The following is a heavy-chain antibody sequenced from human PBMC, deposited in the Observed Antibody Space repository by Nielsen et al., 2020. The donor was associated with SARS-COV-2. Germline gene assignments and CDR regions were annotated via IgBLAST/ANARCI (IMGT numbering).Heavy chain of an antibody. V-gene: IGHV3-23*01. D-gene: IGHD4-17*01. CDR3: AKDGTRGDYSYFDY. CDR2: ISGSGGST. J-gene: IGHJ4*02. Sequence: SCKASGGTFSSYAMSWVRQAPGKGLEWVSAISGSGGSTYYADSVKGRFTISRDNSKNTLYLQMNSLRAEDTAVYYCAKDGTRGDYSYFDYWGQGTLVTVSS. CDR1: GGTFSSYA.